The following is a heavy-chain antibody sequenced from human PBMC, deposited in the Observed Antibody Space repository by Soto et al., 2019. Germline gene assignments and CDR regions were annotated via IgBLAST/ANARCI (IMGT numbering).Heavy chain of an antibody. Sequence: ASVKVSCKVPKYTLTELTIDWLRQAPGKGLEWMGRSAPEEGEPIYPQKFQGRLSMTEDPSTDTAYMELTSLRFEGTAVYFCAADRKIVGTIGAFDFWGQGTLVTVSS. CDR1: KYTLTELT. J-gene: IGHJ4*02. CDR2: SAPEEGEP. D-gene: IGHD1-26*01. V-gene: IGHV1-24*01. CDR3: AADRKIVGTIGAFDF.